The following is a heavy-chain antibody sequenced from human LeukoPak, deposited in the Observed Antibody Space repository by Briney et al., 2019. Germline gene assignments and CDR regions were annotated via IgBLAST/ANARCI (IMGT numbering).Heavy chain of an antibody. J-gene: IGHJ6*03. Sequence: GGSLRLSCAASGFTFSDYYMSWIRQAPGKGLEWVSYISSSGSTIYYADSVKGRLTISRDNAKNSLYLQMNSLRAEDTAVYYCAREASSSRYYYYYMDVWGKGTTVTVSS. CDR2: ISSSGSTI. V-gene: IGHV3-11*01. D-gene: IGHD6-13*01. CDR1: GFTFSDYY. CDR3: AREASSSRYYYYYMDV.